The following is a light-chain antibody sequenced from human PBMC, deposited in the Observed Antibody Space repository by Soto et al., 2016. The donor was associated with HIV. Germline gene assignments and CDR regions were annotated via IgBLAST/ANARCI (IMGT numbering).Light chain of an antibody. J-gene: IGKJ1*01. CDR1: KSISNW. V-gene: IGKV1-5*01. CDR2: GAS. CDR3: QHYDNYWGT. Sequence: DIQLTQSPSTLSASVGDRVAITCRASKSISNWLAWYQQKPGKAPKLLMYGASTLQSGVSPRFTGSGSGTIFTPTISSLQPDDFATYICQHYDNYWGTFGQGTTVDI.